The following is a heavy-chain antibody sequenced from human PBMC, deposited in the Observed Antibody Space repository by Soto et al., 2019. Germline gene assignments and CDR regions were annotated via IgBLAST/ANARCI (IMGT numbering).Heavy chain of an antibody. CDR1: GFFFNNYW. J-gene: IGHJ4*02. CDR2: IKPDGSEI. Sequence: EVQLVESGGGLVQPGGSLRLSCAASGFFFNNYWMSWVRQAPGKGLEWVANIKPDGSEINYVDSVKGRFTISRDNAKNSLDLQMNSLTAEDTAVYYCASVAIWGQGTLVTVSS. D-gene: IGHD5-12*01. CDR3: ASVAI. V-gene: IGHV3-7*01.